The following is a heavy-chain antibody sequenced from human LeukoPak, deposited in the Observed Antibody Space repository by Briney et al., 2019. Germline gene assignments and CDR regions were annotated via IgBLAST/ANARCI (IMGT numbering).Heavy chain of an antibody. V-gene: IGHV4-31*03. CDR3: ARGRAVRYFDWLGWFDP. J-gene: IGHJ5*02. Sequence: SETLSLTCTVSGGSISSGGYYWSWIRQHPGKGLEWIGYIYYSGSTYYNPSLKSRVTISVDTSKNQFSLKLSSVTAADTAVYYCARGRAVRYFDWLGWFDPWGQGTLVTVSS. D-gene: IGHD3-9*01. CDR2: IYYSGST. CDR1: GGSISSGGYY.